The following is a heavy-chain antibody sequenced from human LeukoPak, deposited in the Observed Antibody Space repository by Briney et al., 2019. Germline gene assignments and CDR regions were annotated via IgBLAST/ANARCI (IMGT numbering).Heavy chain of an antibody. V-gene: IGHV3-23*01. Sequence: GGSLRLSCAASGFTFSSHGMNWVRQAPGKGLEWISGISPSADITYYADSVKGRFTISRDNSENTLYLQMNSLRAEDTAVYYCAKEDYDILTGYSIRAFDIWGQGTMVTVSS. D-gene: IGHD3-9*01. CDR1: GFTFSSHG. CDR3: AKEDYDILTGYSIRAFDI. CDR2: ISPSADIT. J-gene: IGHJ3*02.